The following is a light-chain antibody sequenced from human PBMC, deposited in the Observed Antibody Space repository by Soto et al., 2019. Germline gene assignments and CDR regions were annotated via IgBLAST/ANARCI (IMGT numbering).Light chain of an antibody. CDR1: SSDIGGYKY. CDR2: EVS. CDR3: TSYSRYSVLV. V-gene: IGLV2-14*01. Sequence: HSVLTQPASVSGSPGQSITISCTGTSSDIGGYKYVSWYQQHPGKAPKLIIFEVSNRPSGVSDRFSGSNSGNTASLTISGLQAEDEADYYCTSYSRYSVLVFGGGTKVTVL. J-gene: IGLJ3*02.